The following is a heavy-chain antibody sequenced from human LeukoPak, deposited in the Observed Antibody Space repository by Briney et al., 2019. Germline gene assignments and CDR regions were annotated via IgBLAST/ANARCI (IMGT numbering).Heavy chain of an antibody. CDR2: INTDGSNT. V-gene: IGHV3-74*01. D-gene: IGHD2-21*02. CDR3: ARDYSGGYSGY. CDR1: GFTFSSYG. Sequence: PGRSLRLSCAASGFTFSSYGMHWVRQAPGEGLVWVSRINTDGSNTNYADSVKGRFTISRDNAKNTLYLQMSSLRAEDTAMYYCARDYSGGYSGYWGQGTLVTVSS. J-gene: IGHJ4*02.